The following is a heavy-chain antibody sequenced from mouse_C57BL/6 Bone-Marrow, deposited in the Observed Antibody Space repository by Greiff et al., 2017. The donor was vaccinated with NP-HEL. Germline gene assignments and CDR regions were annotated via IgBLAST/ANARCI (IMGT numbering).Heavy chain of an antibody. D-gene: IGHD1-1*01. J-gene: IGHJ3*01. CDR2: IYPRSGNT. V-gene: IGHV1-81*01. CDR1: GYTFTSYG. Sequence: VQLQQSGAELARPGASVKLSCKASGYTFTSYGISWVKQRTGQGLEWIGEIYPRSGNTYYNEKFKGKATLTADKSSSTAYMELRSLTSEDSAVYFCASRIIDYYCSSLFAYWGQGTLVTVSA. CDR3: ASRIIDYYCSSLFAY.